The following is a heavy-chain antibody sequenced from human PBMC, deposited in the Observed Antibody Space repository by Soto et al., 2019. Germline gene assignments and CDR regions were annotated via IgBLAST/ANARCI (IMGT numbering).Heavy chain of an antibody. V-gene: IGHV4-39*01. Sequence: SETLSLTCIVSSDSLTITSHYWGWVRQPPGKGLEWIGNVYYSGSLYFNPSLKGRATISLDTSKNQLTLTLTSVTAADTAVYYCASENIVGSSRYYFDNWGQGALVTVSS. CDR3: ASENIVGSSRYYFDN. CDR2: VYYSGSL. CDR1: SDSLTITSHY. J-gene: IGHJ4*02. D-gene: IGHD6-13*01.